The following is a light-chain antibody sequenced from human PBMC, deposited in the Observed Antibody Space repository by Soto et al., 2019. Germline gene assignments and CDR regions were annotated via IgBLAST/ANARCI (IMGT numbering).Light chain of an antibody. CDR3: QQRSNWPWT. V-gene: IGKV3-11*01. CDR2: DAS. J-gene: IGKJ1*01. Sequence: EIVLTQSPATLSLSPGEGATLSCRASQSVSTYFAWYQQKPGQAPRLLIYDASNRATDIPARFSGSGSGTDFPLTISSLEPEDFAVYYCQQRSNWPWTFGQATRVEIK. CDR1: QSVSTY.